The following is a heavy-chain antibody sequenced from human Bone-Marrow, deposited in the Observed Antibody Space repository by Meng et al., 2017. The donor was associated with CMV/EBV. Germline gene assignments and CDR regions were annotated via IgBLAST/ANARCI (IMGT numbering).Heavy chain of an antibody. J-gene: IGHJ4*02. CDR2: IKQDGSEK. Sequence: GGSLRLTCAASGFTFSSYWMSWVRQAPGKGLEWVANIKQDGSEKYYVDSVKGRFTISRDNGKNSVYLQMNSLRAEDTAVYYCARDSGRMNYWGRGTLVTVSS. D-gene: IGHD2-8*01. CDR1: GFTFSSYW. CDR3: ARDSGRMNY. V-gene: IGHV3-7*01.